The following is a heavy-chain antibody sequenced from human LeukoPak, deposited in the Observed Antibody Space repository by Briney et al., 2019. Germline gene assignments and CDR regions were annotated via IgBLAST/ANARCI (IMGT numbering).Heavy chain of an antibody. CDR3: AKETSITGAGDF. CDR1: GFTFSNYA. CDR2: ISASGLST. Sequence: GGSLRLSWVASGFTFSNYAMSWVRQAPGKGLEYVSPISASGLSTYYTDSVRGRFTNSRDNSKNTLYLQMHSLRAEDTAVYYCAKETSITGAGDFWGQGALVTVSS. J-gene: IGHJ4*02. D-gene: IGHD1-20*01. V-gene: IGHV3-23*01.